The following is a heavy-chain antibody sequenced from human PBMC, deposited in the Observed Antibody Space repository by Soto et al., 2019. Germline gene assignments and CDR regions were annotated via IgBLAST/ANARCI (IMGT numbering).Heavy chain of an antibody. J-gene: IGHJ4*02. CDR1: GGSISQYY. D-gene: IGHD3-10*01. Sequence: QVQLQESGPGLVKPSETLSLSCGVSGGSISQYYWSWIRQPAGKGLEWIGRIYSGGSTNYNPSLESRGTMSVDTSKNKFSLKLGSVTAADTAVYYCERGPGGFGDFSLDYWGQGTLVTVSS. V-gene: IGHV4-4*07. CDR2: IYSGGST. CDR3: ERGPGGFGDFSLDY.